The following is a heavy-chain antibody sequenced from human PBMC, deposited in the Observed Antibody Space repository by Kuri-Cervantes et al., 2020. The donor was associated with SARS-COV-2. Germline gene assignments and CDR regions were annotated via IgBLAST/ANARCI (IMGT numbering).Heavy chain of an antibody. CDR2: ISYDGSNE. CDR1: GFTFSSCA. Sequence: GGSLRLSCAASGFTFSSCAMHWVRLAPGKGLEWVAFISYDGSNEYYADSVRGRFTISRDNSNNTLYLQVNRLRAEDTALYYCAKVRVGVLDSWGQGTQVTVSS. V-gene: IGHV3-30*01. J-gene: IGHJ5*01. CDR3: AKVRVGVLDS. D-gene: IGHD2-21*01.